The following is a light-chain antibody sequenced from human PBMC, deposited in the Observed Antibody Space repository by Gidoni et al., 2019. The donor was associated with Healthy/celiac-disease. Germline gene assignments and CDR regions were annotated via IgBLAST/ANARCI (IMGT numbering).Light chain of an antibody. CDR3: QQLNSYPLT. CDR1: QGISSY. V-gene: IGKV1-9*01. J-gene: IGKJ5*01. Sequence: DIQLTQSPSFLSASVGDRVTITCRASQGISSYLAWYQQKPGKAPKLLIYAASTLQSGVPSRFSGSGSGTEITLTISSLQPEEFATYYCQQLNSYPLTFGQGTRLEIK. CDR2: AAS.